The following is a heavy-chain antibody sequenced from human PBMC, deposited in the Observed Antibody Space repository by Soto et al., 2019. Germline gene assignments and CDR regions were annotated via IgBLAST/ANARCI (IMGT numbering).Heavy chain of an antibody. D-gene: IGHD3-22*01. CDR2: VFYGGNT. Sequence: NPSETLSLTCTFSDGSISSSKYYWDWLCQPPGKGLEWIGSVFYGGNTYYDPSLKSRISSAVDTSKNPVSLQLSSVTAADTAVYYCASGSRSENCNTMSCYLTHWGPGTQVTVSS. CDR3: ASGSRSENCNTMSCYLTH. CDR1: DGSISSSKYY. J-gene: IGHJ4*02. V-gene: IGHV4-39*01.